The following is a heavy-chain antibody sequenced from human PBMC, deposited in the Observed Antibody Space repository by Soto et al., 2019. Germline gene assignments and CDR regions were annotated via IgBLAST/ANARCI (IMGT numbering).Heavy chain of an antibody. Sequence: QVQLQESGPGLVKPSQTLSLTCTVSGGSIRSGDYYWSWIRQPPGKGLEWIGSIYYSGSTSYNPSLKSRISISVDTSKNQCALKLMSVTAAYTAVYYGARDVSHVEKIMVTGDVFDIWGQGTMVTVSS. D-gene: IGHD5-18*01. CDR3: ARDVSHVEKIMVTGDVFDI. CDR1: GGSIRSGDYY. CDR2: IYYSGST. J-gene: IGHJ3*02. V-gene: IGHV4-30-4*01.